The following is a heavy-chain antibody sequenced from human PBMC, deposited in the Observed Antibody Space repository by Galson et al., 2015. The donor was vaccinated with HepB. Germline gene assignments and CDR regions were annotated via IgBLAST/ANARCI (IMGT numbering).Heavy chain of an antibody. CDR3: ASGINWVRYFDY. V-gene: IGHV3-30-3*01. Sequence: SLRLSCAASGFTFSSYAMHWVRQAPGKRLEWVAVISYDGSNKYYADSVKGRFTISRDNSKNTLYLQMNSLRAEDTAVYYCASGINWVRYFDYWGQGTLVTVSS. D-gene: IGHD1-1*01. CDR2: ISYDGSNK. CDR1: GFTFSSYA. J-gene: IGHJ4*02.